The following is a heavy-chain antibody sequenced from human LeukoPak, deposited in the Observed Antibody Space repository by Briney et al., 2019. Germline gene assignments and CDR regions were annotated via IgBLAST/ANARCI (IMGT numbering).Heavy chain of an antibody. J-gene: IGHJ5*01. CDR3: AKAGIQLWFDY. Sequence: GGSLRLSCAASGFTFSTYAMSWVRQAPGKGLELVSAISGSGGSTYYADSVKGRFTISRDNSKNTLYLQMNSLRAEDTAVYYCAKAGIQLWFDYWGQGTLVTVSS. V-gene: IGHV3-23*01. D-gene: IGHD5-18*01. CDR1: GFTFSTYA. CDR2: ISGSGGST.